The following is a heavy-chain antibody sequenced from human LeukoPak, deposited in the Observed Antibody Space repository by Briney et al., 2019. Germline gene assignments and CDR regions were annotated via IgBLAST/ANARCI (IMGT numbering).Heavy chain of an antibody. Sequence: GGSLGLSCAVSGFTFNSNAMTWVRQAPGKGLEWVSGISASGGSTYYADAVKGRFTISRDNAKNSLYLQMNSLRAEDAALYYCAKSHGIAVAGAFDYWGQGTLVTVSS. V-gene: IGHV3-23*01. CDR2: ISASGGST. J-gene: IGHJ4*02. CDR3: AKSHGIAVAGAFDY. D-gene: IGHD6-19*01. CDR1: GFTFNSNA.